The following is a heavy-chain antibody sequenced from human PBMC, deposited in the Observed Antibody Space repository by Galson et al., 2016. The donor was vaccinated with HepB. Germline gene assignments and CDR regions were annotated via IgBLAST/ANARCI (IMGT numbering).Heavy chain of an antibody. Sequence: SLRLSCAASGFTFSSYAIHWVRQAPGKGLEYLSEITGNGAITYYADSVKGRFTISRDNSRNTLYLQMSSLTTEGTAVYYCVKDQGGTWGAFDIWGQGTLVTVSS. J-gene: IGHJ3*02. CDR2: ITGNGAIT. CDR3: VKDQGGTWGAFDI. V-gene: IGHV3-64D*06. CDR1: GFTFSSYA. D-gene: IGHD3-16*01.